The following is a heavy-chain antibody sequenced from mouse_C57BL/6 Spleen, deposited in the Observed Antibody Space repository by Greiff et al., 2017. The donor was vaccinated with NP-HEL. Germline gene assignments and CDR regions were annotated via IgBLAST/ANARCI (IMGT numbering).Heavy chain of an antibody. CDR2: INPYNGGT. V-gene: IGHV1-19*01. Sequence: EVQLQQSGPVLVKPGASVKMSCKASGYTFTDYYMNWVKQSHGKSLEWIGVINPYNGGTSYNQKFKGKATLTVDTSSSTAYMELNSLTSEDSAVYYCARNHYGSSYDWYFDVWGTGTTVTVSS. CDR1: GYTFTDYY. CDR3: ARNHYGSSYDWYFDV. J-gene: IGHJ1*03. D-gene: IGHD1-1*01.